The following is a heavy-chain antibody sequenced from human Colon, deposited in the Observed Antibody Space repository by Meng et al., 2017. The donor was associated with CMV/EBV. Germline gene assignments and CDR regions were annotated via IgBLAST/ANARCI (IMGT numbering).Heavy chain of an antibody. CDR1: GCTFSSYG. CDR2: IRYDGSNK. D-gene: IGHD1-26*01. J-gene: IGHJ6*02. CDR3: AKVSRLVGANYYYGMDV. Sequence: GESLKISCAASGCTFSSYGMHWVRQAPGKGLEWVAFIRYDGSNKYYADSVKGRFTISRDNSKNTLYLQMNSLRAEDTAVYYCAKVSRLVGANYYYGMDVWGQGTTVTVSS. V-gene: IGHV3-30*02.